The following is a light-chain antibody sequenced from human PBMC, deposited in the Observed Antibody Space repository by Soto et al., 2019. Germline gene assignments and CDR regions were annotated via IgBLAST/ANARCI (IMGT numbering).Light chain of an antibody. CDR3: QQYRSCPPIT. CDR1: RFFSSN. CDR2: GAS. J-gene: IGKJ5*01. Sequence: IVLTQSPVTLSVSPGERSTLSCRSSRFFSSNLAWYQQKPGQAPRLLIYGASTRATGIPARFSGSGSGTEFTLTISNLQSEDFAVYYCQQYRSCPPITFGQGTRLEIK. V-gene: IGKV3D-15*01.